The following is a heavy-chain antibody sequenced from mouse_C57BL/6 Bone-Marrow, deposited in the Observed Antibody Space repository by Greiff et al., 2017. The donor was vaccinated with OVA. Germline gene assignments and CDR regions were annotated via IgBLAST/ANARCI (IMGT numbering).Heavy chain of an antibody. CDR3: ARLGYDYDEGYYFDY. J-gene: IGHJ2*01. D-gene: IGHD2-4*01. CDR1: GFTFSSYA. CDR2: ISDGGSYT. Sequence: EVMLVESGGGLVKPGGSLKLSCAASGFTFSSYAMSWVRQTPEKRLEWVATISDGGSYTYYPDNVKGRFTISRDNAKNNLYLQMSHLKSEDTAMYYCARLGYDYDEGYYFDYWGQGTTLTVSS. V-gene: IGHV5-4*03.